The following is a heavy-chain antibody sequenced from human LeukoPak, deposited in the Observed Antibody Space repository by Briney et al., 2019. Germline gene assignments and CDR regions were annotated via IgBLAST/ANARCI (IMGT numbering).Heavy chain of an antibody. V-gene: IGHV3-48*03. Sequence: GGSLRLSRAASGSTFSSYEMNWVRQAPGKGLEWVSYISSSGSTIYYADSVKGRFTISRDNAKNSLYLQMNSLRAEDTAVYYCALAPMTTVTSFDYWGQGTLVTVSS. CDR3: ALAPMTTVTSFDY. J-gene: IGHJ4*02. CDR1: GSTFSSYE. D-gene: IGHD4-17*01. CDR2: ISSSGSTI.